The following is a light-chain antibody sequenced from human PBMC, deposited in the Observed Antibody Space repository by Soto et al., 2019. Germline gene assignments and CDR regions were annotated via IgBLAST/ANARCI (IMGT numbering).Light chain of an antibody. J-gene: IGKJ2*01. CDR1: QSVASN. Sequence: EIVMTQSPASLSVSPGDGVTLSCRASQSVASNVAWYQQKPGQGPRLLIHGASTRAAGVPARFSGSGSATDFTLTISSLQSEDFAVYYCQQYHNLPPQYTFGQGTKLQIK. V-gene: IGKV3-15*01. CDR2: GAS. CDR3: QQYHNLPPQYT.